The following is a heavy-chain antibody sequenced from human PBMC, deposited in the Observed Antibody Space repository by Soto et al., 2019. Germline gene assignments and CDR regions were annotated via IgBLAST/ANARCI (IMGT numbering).Heavy chain of an antibody. V-gene: IGHV1-18*01. Sequence: QVQLVQSGAEVKKPGASVKVSCKASGYTFTSYGISWVRQAPGQGLEWMGWISAYNGNTNYAQKLQGRVTMTTDTSPSPADMDVRILRSDDTAVYYCARARGCISTSGGGWFDPWGQGTLVTVSS. D-gene: IGHD2-2*01. CDR2: ISAYNGNT. CDR3: ARARGCISTSGGGWFDP. CDR1: GYTFTSYG. J-gene: IGHJ5*02.